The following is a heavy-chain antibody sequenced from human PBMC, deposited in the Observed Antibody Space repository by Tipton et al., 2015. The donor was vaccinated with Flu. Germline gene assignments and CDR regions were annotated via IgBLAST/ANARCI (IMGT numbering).Heavy chain of an antibody. Sequence: SLRLSCAASGFTFSGYYMSWIRQATGKGLEWVTYITSGGYDMYYADSVKGRFTISRDNAKNSLYLQLNSLRPEDTTIYYCARGGWASDTNNLLDYWGQGTLVTVSS. CDR1: GFTFSGYY. D-gene: IGHD1/OR15-1a*01. CDR2: ITSGGYDM. J-gene: IGHJ4*02. V-gene: IGHV3-11*01. CDR3: ARGGWASDTNNLLDY.